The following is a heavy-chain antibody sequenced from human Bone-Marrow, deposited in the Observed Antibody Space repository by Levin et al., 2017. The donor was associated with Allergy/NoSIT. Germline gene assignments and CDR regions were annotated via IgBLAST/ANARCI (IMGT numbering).Heavy chain of an antibody. Sequence: LSLTCAASGFTFSSYGMHWVRQAPGKGLEWVAVIWYDGSNKYYADSVKGRFTISRDNSKNTLYLQMNSLRAEDTAVYYCARGDQEVYYYGMDVWGQGTTVTVSS. CDR2: IWYDGSNK. V-gene: IGHV3-33*01. CDR3: ARGDQEVYYYGMDV. CDR1: GFTFSSYG. J-gene: IGHJ6*02.